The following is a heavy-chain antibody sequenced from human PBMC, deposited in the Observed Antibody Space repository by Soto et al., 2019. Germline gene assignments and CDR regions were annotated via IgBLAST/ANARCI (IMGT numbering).Heavy chain of an antibody. D-gene: IGHD4-17*01. CDR1: GYSFTSYW. V-gene: IGHV5-10-1*03. J-gene: IGHJ1*01. Sequence: EVKLVQSGAEVRRPGESLRISCETSGYSFTSYWINWVRQMPGKGLEWMGRIDPSDSYTEFNPSFQGHVTMSVDTSLSAAYLQWCSLKASDTAIYYCARLPTTVLIAFWGQGTLVTVSS. CDR3: ARLPTTVLIAF. CDR2: IDPSDSYT.